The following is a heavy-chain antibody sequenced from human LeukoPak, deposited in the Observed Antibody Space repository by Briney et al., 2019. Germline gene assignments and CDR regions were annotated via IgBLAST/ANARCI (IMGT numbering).Heavy chain of an antibody. J-gene: IGHJ1*01. D-gene: IGHD6-13*01. V-gene: IGHV4-59*08. CDR3: ARHDGSSWSY. CDR2: IYVSGRT. CDR1: GGSINNYY. Sequence: RSGTLSLTCSVSGGSINNYYWSWIRQPPGKGLEWIGYIYVSGRTDYSPSLKSRITISGDTSKNQISLNLRSVTAADTAVYYCARHDGSSWSYWGPGILVTVSA.